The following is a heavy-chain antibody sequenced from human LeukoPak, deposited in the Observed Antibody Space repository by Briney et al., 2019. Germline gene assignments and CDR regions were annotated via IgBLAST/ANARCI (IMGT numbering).Heavy chain of an antibody. J-gene: IGHJ6*03. Sequence: AASVKVSCKASGYTFTSYGISWVRQAPGQGLEWMGWISAYNGNTNYAQKLQGRVTMTTDTSTSTAYMGLRSLRSDDTAVYYCARGAAAAGDYYYYYMDVWGKGTTVTVSS. CDR3: ARGAAAAGDYYYYYMDV. CDR1: GYTFTSYG. CDR2: ISAYNGNT. D-gene: IGHD6-13*01. V-gene: IGHV1-18*01.